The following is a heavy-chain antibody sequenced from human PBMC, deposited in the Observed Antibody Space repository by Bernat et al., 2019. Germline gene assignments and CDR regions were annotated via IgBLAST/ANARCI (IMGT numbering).Heavy chain of an antibody. CDR3: AKPLGSGYDYDY. CDR1: GFTFSSYA. Sequence: EVQLVESGGGLVQPGGSLRLSCAASGFTFSSYAMSWVRQAPGKGLEWVSAISGSAGSTYYADSVKGRFTISRDNAKNTLYLQMNSLRAEDTAEYYCAKPLGSGYDYDYWGQGTLVTVSS. V-gene: IGHV3-23*04. D-gene: IGHD5-12*01. J-gene: IGHJ4*02. CDR2: ISGSAGST.